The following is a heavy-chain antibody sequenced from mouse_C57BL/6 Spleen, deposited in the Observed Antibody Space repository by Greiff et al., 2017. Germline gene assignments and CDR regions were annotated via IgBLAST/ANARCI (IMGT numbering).Heavy chain of an antibody. V-gene: IGHV1-82*01. Sequence: QVQLQQSGPELVKPGASVKISCKASGYAFSSSWMNWVKQRPGKGLEWIGRIYPGDGDTNYNGKFKGKATLTADKSSSTAYMQLSSLTSEDSAVYCCAYVSSYHFDYWGQGTTLTVSS. CDR3: AYVSSYHFDY. CDR2: IYPGDGDT. CDR1: GYAFSSSW. J-gene: IGHJ2*01. D-gene: IGHD1-1*01.